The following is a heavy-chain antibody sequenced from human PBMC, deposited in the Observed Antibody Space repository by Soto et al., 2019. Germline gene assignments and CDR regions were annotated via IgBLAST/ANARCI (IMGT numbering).Heavy chain of an antibody. V-gene: IGHV3-33*01. CDR1: GFTFSSYG. Sequence: PGGSLRLSCAASGFTFSSYGMHWVRQAPGKGLEWVAVIWYDGSNKYYADYVKGRFTISRDNSKNTLYLQMNSLRAEDTAVYYCAREILKQWLVGFENYYYGMDVWGQGTTVTVSS. J-gene: IGHJ6*02. D-gene: IGHD6-19*01. CDR2: IWYDGSNK. CDR3: AREILKQWLVGFENYYYGMDV.